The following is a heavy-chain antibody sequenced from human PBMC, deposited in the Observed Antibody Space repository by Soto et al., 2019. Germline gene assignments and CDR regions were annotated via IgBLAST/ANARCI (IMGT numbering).Heavy chain of an antibody. J-gene: IGHJ5*02. CDR3: ASSFSGSVKGVVIIPGWFDP. CDR1: GGSFSGYY. Sequence: SETLSLTCAVYGGSFSGYYWSWIRQPPGKGLEWIGEINHSGSTNYNPSLKSRVTISVGTSKYQFSLKLSSVTAADTAVYYCASSFSGSVKGVVIIPGWFDPWCQGTLVTVSS. V-gene: IGHV4-34*01. D-gene: IGHD3-3*01. CDR2: INHSGST.